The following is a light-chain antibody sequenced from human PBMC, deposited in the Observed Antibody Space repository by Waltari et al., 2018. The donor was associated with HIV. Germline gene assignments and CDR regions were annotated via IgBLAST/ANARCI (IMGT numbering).Light chain of an antibody. CDR3: QTWGTGV. V-gene: IGLV4-69*01. CDR2: LNSDGSH. Sequence: QLVLTQSPSASASLGASVKLTCTLSSRHSGYAIAWHQLQPETGPRYLMKLNSDGSHSKGDGIPDRSAGSSSGAERSLTISSLQSEDEADYYCQTWGTGVFGGGTKLTVL. CDR1: SRHSGYA. J-gene: IGLJ3*02.